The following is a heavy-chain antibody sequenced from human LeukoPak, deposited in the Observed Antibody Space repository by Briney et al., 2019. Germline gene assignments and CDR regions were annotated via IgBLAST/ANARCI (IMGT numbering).Heavy chain of an antibody. CDR2: INPNSGGT. CDR1: GYTFTGYY. J-gene: IGHJ6*02. Sequence: GASVKVSCKASGYTFTGYYMHWVRQAPGQGLEWMGWINPNSGGTNYAQKFQGRVTMTRDTSISTAYMELSRLRSDDTAVYYCARAYSAYYYYGMDVWGQGTTVTVSS. D-gene: IGHD3-16*01. V-gene: IGHV1-2*02. CDR3: ARAYSAYYYYGMDV.